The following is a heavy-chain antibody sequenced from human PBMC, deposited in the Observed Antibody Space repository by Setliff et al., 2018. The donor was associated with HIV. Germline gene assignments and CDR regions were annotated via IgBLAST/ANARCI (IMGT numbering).Heavy chain of an antibody. Sequence: SVKVSCKASGGTFSSYAISWVRQAPGQGLEWMGRIIPIFGTANYAQKFQGRVTITADKSTSTAYMELSSLRSEDTAVYYCARDRSVPSKYRYFDYWGQGTLVTVSA. CDR1: GGTFSSYA. CDR3: ARDRSVPSKYRYFDY. D-gene: IGHD3-16*02. J-gene: IGHJ4*02. V-gene: IGHV1-69*06. CDR2: IIPIFGTA.